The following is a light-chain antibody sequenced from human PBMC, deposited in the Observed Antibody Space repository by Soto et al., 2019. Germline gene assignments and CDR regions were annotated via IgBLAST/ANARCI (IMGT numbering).Light chain of an antibody. CDR3: QQLERYPST. V-gene: IGKV1-5*03. CDR2: KAS. J-gene: IGKJ4*01. CDR1: QTISSW. Sequence: DILMTQSPSTLSGSVGDRVTITCRASQTISSWLAWYQQKPGKAPKLLIYKASTLKSGVPSRFSGSGSGTEFTLTISSLQPEDFATYYCQQLERYPSTFGGGTKVDIK.